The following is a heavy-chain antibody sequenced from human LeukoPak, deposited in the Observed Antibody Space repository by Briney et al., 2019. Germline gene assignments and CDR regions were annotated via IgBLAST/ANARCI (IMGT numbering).Heavy chain of an antibody. CDR1: GGSISSSSYY. CDR3: ASGYDFDY. CDR2: IYYSGST. V-gene: IGHV4-39*01. Sequence: SETLSLTCTVSGGSISSSSYYWGWIRQPPGKGLEWSGSIYYSGSTYYNPSLKSRVTISVDTSKNQFSLKLSSVTVADTAVYYCASGYDFDYWGQGTLVTVSS. D-gene: IGHD1-1*01. J-gene: IGHJ4*02.